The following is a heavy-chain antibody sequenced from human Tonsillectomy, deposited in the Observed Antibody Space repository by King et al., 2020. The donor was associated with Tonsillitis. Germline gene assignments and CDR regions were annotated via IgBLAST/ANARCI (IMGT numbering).Heavy chain of an antibody. D-gene: IGHD2-8*02. V-gene: IGHV4-59*01. CDR2: IYYSGST. CDR3: ARGGRGVLVKVLDF. J-gene: IGHJ4*02. Sequence: VQLQESGPGLVKPSETLFLTCTVSGGSLSTYYWSWIRQPPGKGLEWIGYIYYSGSTNYNPSLKSRVTISVYMSKNQFSLKLSSVSAADTAVYYGARGGRGVLVKVLDFWGQGALVTVSS. CDR1: GGSLSTYY.